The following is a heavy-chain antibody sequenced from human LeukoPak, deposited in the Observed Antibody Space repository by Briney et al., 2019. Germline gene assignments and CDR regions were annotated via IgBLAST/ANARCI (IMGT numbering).Heavy chain of an antibody. CDR2: TYYRSKWYN. CDR3: ARTVLYYDSSGPEPFDF. Sequence: SQTLSLTCAISGDSVSSNSAAWNWIRQSPSRGLEWLGRTYYRSKWYNDYAVSVKSRITINPDTSENQFSLQLNSVTPEDTAVYYCARTVLYYDSSGPEPFDFWGQGTLVTVSS. J-gene: IGHJ4*02. V-gene: IGHV6-1*01. D-gene: IGHD3-22*01. CDR1: GDSVSSNSAA.